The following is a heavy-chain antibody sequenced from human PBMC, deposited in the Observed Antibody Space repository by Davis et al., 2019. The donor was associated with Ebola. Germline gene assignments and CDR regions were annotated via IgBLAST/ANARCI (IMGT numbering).Heavy chain of an antibody. CDR2: ISSSSSTI. CDR1: GFTFSSYS. D-gene: IGHD3-10*01. Sequence: GESLKISCAASGFTFSSYSMNWVRQAPGKGLEWVSCISSSSSTIYYADSVKGRFTISRDNAKNTLYVQLNSLRREDTAVYYCARDSGSMPGAFDNWGQGTMVTVSS. V-gene: IGHV3-48*04. CDR3: ARDSGSMPGAFDN. J-gene: IGHJ3*02.